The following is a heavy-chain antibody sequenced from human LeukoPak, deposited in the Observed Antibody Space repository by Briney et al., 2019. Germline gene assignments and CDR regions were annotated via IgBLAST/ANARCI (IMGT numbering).Heavy chain of an antibody. CDR2: ISGSGDNT. V-gene: IGHV3-23*01. Sequence: GGFLRLSCAASGFTFSNYAMSWVRQAPGKGLEWVSAISGSGDNTYYADSVKGRLTISRDSSKNTLFLQMNSLRAEDTALYYCAKECRVGHYYGMDVWGQGTTVTVSS. D-gene: IGHD2-15*01. CDR1: GFTFSNYA. J-gene: IGHJ6*02. CDR3: AKECRVGHYYGMDV.